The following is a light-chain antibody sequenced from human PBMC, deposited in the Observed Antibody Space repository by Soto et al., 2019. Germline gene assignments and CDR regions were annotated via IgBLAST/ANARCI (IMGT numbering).Light chain of an antibody. CDR1: QSVGIN. V-gene: IGKV3-15*01. CDR2: GAS. Sequence: VLTQSPDPLSLSPGARATLCCRASQSVGINVAWYQQKPGQAPRLLIYGASTRATGSPDRFSASGSATEFTLTISSLLSEDFAVYYCQQYNDWPRTFGQGTKVDI. J-gene: IGKJ1*01. CDR3: QQYNDWPRT.